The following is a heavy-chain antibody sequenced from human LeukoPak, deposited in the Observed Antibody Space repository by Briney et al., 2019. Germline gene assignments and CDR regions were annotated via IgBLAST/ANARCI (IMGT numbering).Heavy chain of an antibody. CDR2: INPNTGGA. V-gene: IGHV1-2*02. CDR1: GYIFTGYY. D-gene: IGHD2-15*01. J-gene: IGHJ5*02. Sequence: ASVKVSCKTSGYIFTGYYIHWLRQAPGQGLEWMGWINPNTGGADHALKFQGRVTMTRDTSINTVYMALSRLRSDDTAVYYCARGPPEYCSGGSCYSGRNWIDPWGQGTLVTVSS. CDR3: ARGPPEYCSGGSCYSGRNWIDP.